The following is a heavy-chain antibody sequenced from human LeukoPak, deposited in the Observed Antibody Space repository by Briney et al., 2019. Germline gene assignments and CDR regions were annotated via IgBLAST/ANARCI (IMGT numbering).Heavy chain of an antibody. CDR3: ARARSGSYSYYPPFDY. V-gene: IGHV4-59*01. CDR2: IYYSGST. Sequence: PSETLSLTRTVSGGSNSSYYWSWIRQPPGKGLEWIGYIYYSGSTNYNPSLKSRVTISVDTSKNQFSLKLSSVTAADTAVYYCARARSGSYSYYPPFDYWGQGTLVTVSS. CDR1: GGSNSSYY. D-gene: IGHD1-26*01. J-gene: IGHJ4*02.